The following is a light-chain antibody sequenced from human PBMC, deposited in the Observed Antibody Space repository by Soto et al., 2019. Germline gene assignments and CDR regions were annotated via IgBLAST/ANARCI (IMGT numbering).Light chain of an antibody. CDR2: DTS. CDR3: QQRSNWPLT. CDR1: QSVSTY. V-gene: IGKV3-11*01. J-gene: IGKJ4*01. Sequence: EIVLTQSPATLSLARGERAALSCSASQSVSTYLAWYQQKPGQAPRLLIYDTSNMATGIPARFSGSGSGTDSTLTISSLEPEDFAVYYCQQRSNWPLTFGGGTKVDIK.